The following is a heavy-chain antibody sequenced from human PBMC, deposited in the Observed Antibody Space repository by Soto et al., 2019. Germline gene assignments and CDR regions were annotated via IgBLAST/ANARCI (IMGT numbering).Heavy chain of an antibody. CDR2: INPYNGNA. J-gene: IGHJ6*02. V-gene: IGHV1-18*04. Sequence: QVQLVQSGAEVKKPGASVKVSCKASGYTFGRYGVTWVRQAPGQGLEWMGWINPYNGNANYGQKLQGRVTMTTDTFTSTAYMELRSLRSDDTAVYYCARRIQCSGSYYGMDVWGQGTTVTVSS. CDR1: GYTFGRYG. D-gene: IGHD1-26*01. CDR3: ARRIQCSGSYYGMDV.